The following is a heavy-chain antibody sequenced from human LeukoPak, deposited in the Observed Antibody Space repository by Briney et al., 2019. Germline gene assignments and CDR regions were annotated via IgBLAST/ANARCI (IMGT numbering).Heavy chain of an antibody. D-gene: IGHD2-15*01. CDR2: ISGGGVST. V-gene: IGHV3-23*01. CDR3: ARVLRYCSGGNCYSGGLGYMDV. J-gene: IGHJ6*03. Sequence: GGSLRLSCAASGFTFSSFPMSWVRQAPGKGLEWVSVISGGGVSTYYADSVKGRFTISRDNSKNTLYLQMNSLRAEDTAVYYCARVLRYCSGGNCYSGGLGYMDVWGKGTTVTISS. CDR1: GFTFSSFP.